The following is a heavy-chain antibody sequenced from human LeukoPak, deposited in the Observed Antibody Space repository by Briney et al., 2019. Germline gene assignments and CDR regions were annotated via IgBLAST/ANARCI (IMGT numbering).Heavy chain of an antibody. CDR3: ASLAIHFGVRGFDY. CDR2: SYPKTGAA. D-gene: IGHD3-10*02. V-gene: IGHV1-2*02. CDR1: GYTFTDYY. J-gene: IGHJ4*02. Sequence: APVKVSCKASGYTFTDYYIHWVRQAPGQGLQWMGWSYPKTGAALSAQRFQGRLTMTRDMSIATAYMELGGLTSDDTAIYYCASLAIHFGVRGFDYWGQGTLVTVSS.